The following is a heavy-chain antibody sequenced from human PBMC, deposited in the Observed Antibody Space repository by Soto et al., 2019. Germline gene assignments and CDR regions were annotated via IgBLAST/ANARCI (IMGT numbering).Heavy chain of an antibody. CDR3: ARDEGSYNMGTFPFYYMDV. J-gene: IGHJ6*03. CDR1: GGTFTSET. CDR2: IIPILGTG. Sequence: QVQLVQSGPEVQKSGSSVKVSCKLSGGTFTSETISWVRQAPGQGLEWMGRIIPILGTGNYAQKFQGRITITEDKSTNTGYMELSSLTSEDTAVYFCARDEGSYNMGTFPFYYMDVWGNGTTVTVSS. V-gene: IGHV1-69*08. D-gene: IGHD3-10*01.